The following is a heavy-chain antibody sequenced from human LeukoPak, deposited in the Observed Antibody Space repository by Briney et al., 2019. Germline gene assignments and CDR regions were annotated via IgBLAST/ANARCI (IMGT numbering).Heavy chain of an antibody. D-gene: IGHD3-3*01. J-gene: IGHJ4*02. CDR2: IRSSSSYI. Sequence: GDLSLSGSASGFPFLSYSMNWARQAPGTWLEGVSSIRSSSSYIYYADSVKGRFTISKDNSKNTLNLQINSLRAEDTAVYYCAKDRGRQRIRIFGVVIMPFDYWGQGTLVTVSS. V-gene: IGHV3-21*04. CDR1: GFPFLSYS. CDR3: AKDRGRQRIRIFGVVIMPFDY.